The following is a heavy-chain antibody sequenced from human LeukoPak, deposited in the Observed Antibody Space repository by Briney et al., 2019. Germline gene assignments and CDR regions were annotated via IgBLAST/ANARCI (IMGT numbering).Heavy chain of an antibody. Sequence: SETLSLTCTVSGGSISSYYWSWIRQPAGKGLEWIGRIYTSGSTNYNPSLKSRVTMSVDTSKNQFSLKLSSVTAADTAVYYCARHSPAATYYYYYGMDVWGQGTTVTVSS. CDR2: IYTSGST. V-gene: IGHV4-4*07. CDR1: GGSISSYY. CDR3: ARHSPAATYYYYYGMDV. J-gene: IGHJ6*02. D-gene: IGHD2-2*01.